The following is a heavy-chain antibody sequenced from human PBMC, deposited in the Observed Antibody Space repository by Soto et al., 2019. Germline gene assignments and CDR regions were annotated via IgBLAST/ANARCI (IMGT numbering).Heavy chain of an antibody. CDR1: GFTFTSYA. Sequence: ASVKVSCKASGFTFTSYAISWVRQAPGQGLEWMGWMNPNSDNTDYAQKLQGRVTMTRNTSISTAYMELSSLRSEDTAVYYCASLPWANYYYYGMDVRGQGTTVT. D-gene: IGHD7-27*01. J-gene: IGHJ6*02. CDR2: MNPNSDNT. CDR3: ASLPWANYYYYGMDV. V-gene: IGHV1-8*01.